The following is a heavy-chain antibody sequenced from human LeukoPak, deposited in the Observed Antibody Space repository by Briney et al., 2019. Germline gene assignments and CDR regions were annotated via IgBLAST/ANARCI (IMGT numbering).Heavy chain of an antibody. V-gene: IGHV3-7*05. CDR3: AIYWRYFDWLLSDI. CDR2: IKQDGSES. D-gene: IGHD3-9*01. CDR1: GLTFSDSW. Sequence: PGGSLRLSCAASGLTFSDSWMTWVRQAPGKGLEWVANIKQDGSESHSVDSANGRGTISRENAKNTLSLQMNSTSAEDTAAYYCAIYWRYFDWLLSDIWGRGTMVTVSS. J-gene: IGHJ3*02.